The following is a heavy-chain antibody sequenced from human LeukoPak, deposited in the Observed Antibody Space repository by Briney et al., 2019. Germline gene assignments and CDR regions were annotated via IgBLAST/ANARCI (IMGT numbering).Heavy chain of an antibody. Sequence: ASVKVSCKASGYTFTGYYMHWVRQAPGQGLEWMEWINPSRGGTNSAQKFQGRVTMTRDTSISTAYMDLSSLRSDDTAVYYCARGGGRYSSSWEIDYWGQGTLVTVSS. CDR3: ARGGGRYSSSWEIDY. CDR2: INPSRGGT. J-gene: IGHJ4*02. D-gene: IGHD6-13*01. V-gene: IGHV1-2*02. CDR1: GYTFTGYY.